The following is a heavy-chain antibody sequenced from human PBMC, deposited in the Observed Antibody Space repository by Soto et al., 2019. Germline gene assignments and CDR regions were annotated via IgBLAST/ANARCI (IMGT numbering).Heavy chain of an antibody. J-gene: IGHJ6*02. V-gene: IGHV3-23*01. CDR2: ISGSGGST. CDR3: AKLSYGYETSYGMDV. Sequence: GGSLRLSCAASGFTFSSYAMSWVRQAPGKGLEWVSAISGSGGSTYYADSVKGRFTISRDNSKNTLYLQMNSLRAEDTAVYYCAKLSYGYETSYGMDVWGQGTTVTVSS. CDR1: GFTFSSYA. D-gene: IGHD5-18*01.